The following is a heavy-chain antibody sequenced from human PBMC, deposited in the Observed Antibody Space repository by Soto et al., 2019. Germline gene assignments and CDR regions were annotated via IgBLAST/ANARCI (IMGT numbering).Heavy chain of an antibody. CDR2: IIPIFDTA. J-gene: IGHJ6*02. CDR3: AREGVRDIVVVVAATHPLDYYYYGMDV. Sequence: GASVKVSCKASGGTFNNYAISWVRQAPGQGLEWMGGIIPIFDTANYAQKFQGRVTITADECTSTAYMELSSLRSEDTAVYYCAREGVRDIVVVVAATHPLDYYYYGMDVWGQGTTVTVSS. D-gene: IGHD2-15*01. CDR1: GGTFNNYA. V-gene: IGHV1-69*13.